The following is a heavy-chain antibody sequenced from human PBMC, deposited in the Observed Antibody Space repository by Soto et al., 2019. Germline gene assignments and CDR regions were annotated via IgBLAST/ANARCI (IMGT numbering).Heavy chain of an antibody. Sequence: ASVKVACKASGYTFTSYGISWVRQAPGQGLEWMGWISAYNGNTNYAQKLQGRVTMTTDTSTSTAYMELRSLRSDDTAVYYCARDSTTVTTYYYWGQGTLVTVSS. D-gene: IGHD4-17*01. J-gene: IGHJ4*02. CDR1: GYTFTSYG. CDR3: ARDSTTVTTYYY. V-gene: IGHV1-18*01. CDR2: ISAYNGNT.